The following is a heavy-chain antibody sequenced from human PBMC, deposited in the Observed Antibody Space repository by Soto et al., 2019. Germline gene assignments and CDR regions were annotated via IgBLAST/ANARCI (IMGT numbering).Heavy chain of an antibody. CDR3: ARGLSGSYSYNWFDP. CDR1: GFTFSSYA. Sequence: EVQLVESGRGLVQPGGSLRLSCAASGFTFSSYAMHWVRQAPGKGLEYVSAISSNGGSTYYANSVKGRFTISRDNSKNTLYLQMGSLRAEDMAVYYCARGLSGSYSYNWFDPWGQGTLVTVSS. CDR2: ISSNGGST. J-gene: IGHJ5*02. V-gene: IGHV3-64*01. D-gene: IGHD3-10*01.